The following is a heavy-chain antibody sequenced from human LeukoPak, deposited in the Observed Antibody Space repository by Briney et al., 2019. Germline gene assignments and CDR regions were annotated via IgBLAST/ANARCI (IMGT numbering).Heavy chain of an antibody. V-gene: IGHV1-69*04. CDR1: GGTFSSYA. Sequence: SVKVSCKASGGTFSSYAISWVRQAPGQGLEWMGRIIPILGIANYAQKFQGRVTITADKSTSTAYMELSSLRSEDTAVYYCARVGDGDNFDYWGQGALVTVSS. CDR3: ARVGDGDNFDY. D-gene: IGHD4-17*01. CDR2: IIPILGIA. J-gene: IGHJ4*02.